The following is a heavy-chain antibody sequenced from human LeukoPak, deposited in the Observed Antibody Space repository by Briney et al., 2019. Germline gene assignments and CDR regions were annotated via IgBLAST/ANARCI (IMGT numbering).Heavy chain of an antibody. Sequence: PGGSLRLSCAASGFTFNSYGMHWVRQAPGKGLEWVTFISYDGNNKYYADSVKGRFTISRDNAKNSLCLQMNSLRAEDTAVYYCARDGILLWFGDSRTTDFDYWGQGTLVTVSS. J-gene: IGHJ4*02. CDR1: GFTFNSYG. V-gene: IGHV3-30*03. CDR2: ISYDGNNK. CDR3: ARDGILLWFGDSRTTDFDY. D-gene: IGHD3-10*01.